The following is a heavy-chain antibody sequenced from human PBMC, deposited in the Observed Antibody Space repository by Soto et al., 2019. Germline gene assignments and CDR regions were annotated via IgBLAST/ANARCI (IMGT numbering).Heavy chain of an antibody. Sequence: QVQLVQSGAEVKKPGASVKVSCKASGYTFTSYGISWVRQAPGQGLEWMGWISAYNGNTNYAQKLQGRVTMTTDTSTSTAYMELRSLRSDDTAVYYCARVLMITFGGVIVSSAFDIWGQGTVVTVSS. CDR1: GYTFTSYG. D-gene: IGHD3-16*02. V-gene: IGHV1-18*01. J-gene: IGHJ3*02. CDR3: ARVLMITFGGVIVSSAFDI. CDR2: ISAYNGNT.